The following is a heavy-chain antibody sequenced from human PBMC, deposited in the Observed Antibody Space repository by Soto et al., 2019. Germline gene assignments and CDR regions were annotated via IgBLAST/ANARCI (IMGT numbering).Heavy chain of an antibody. CDR2: INHSGST. Sequence: SETLSLTCAVYGGSFSGYYWSWIRQPPGKGLEWIVEINHSGSTNYNPSLKSRVTISVDTSKDQFSLKLSSVTAADTAVYYCARAIYYYDSSGYVRSPAFDIWGQGTMVTVSS. D-gene: IGHD3-22*01. V-gene: IGHV4-34*01. CDR1: GGSFSGYY. J-gene: IGHJ3*02. CDR3: ARAIYYYDSSGYVRSPAFDI.